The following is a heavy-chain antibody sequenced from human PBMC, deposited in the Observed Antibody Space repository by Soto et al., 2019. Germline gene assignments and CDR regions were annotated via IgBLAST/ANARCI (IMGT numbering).Heavy chain of an antibody. CDR2: IYYSGST. CDR1: GGSVSSGSYY. D-gene: IGHD3-9*01. J-gene: IGHJ4*02. V-gene: IGHV4-61*01. Sequence: SETLSLPCTVTGGSVSSGSYYWSWIRQPPGKGLEWIGYIYYSGSTNYNPSLKSRVTISVDTSKNQFSLKLSSVTAADTAVYYCARGHYDILTGYYSYLIDYWGQGTLVTVSS. CDR3: ARGHYDILTGYYSYLIDY.